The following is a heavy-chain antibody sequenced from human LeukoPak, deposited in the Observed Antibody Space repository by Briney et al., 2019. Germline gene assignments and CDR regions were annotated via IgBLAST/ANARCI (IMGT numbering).Heavy chain of an antibody. CDR1: GFTFSSYE. CDR2: IGTSGRSM. V-gene: IGHV3-48*03. J-gene: IGHJ4*02. CDR3: ARATYDSGRDY. D-gene: IGHD6-19*01. Sequence: PGGSLRLSCAAPGFTFSSYEMNWVRQTPGKGLEWVSYIGTSGRSMSYADSVKGRFTISRDNPKNSLYLQMNSLRAEDTAVYYCARATYDSGRDYWGQGTLVTVSS.